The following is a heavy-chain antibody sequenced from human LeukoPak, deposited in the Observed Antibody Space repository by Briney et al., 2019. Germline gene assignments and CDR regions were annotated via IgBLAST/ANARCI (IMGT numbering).Heavy chain of an antibody. J-gene: IGHJ4*02. CDR2: ISYDGAIK. Sequence: PGGSLRLSCAASGFAFNTHAMHWVRQAPGKGLEWVTFISYDGAIKFYTDSVRGRFTISRDNSRNTVYLEMNSLRVEDTSVYYCARDLSEKYSADYWGQGALVTVSS. D-gene: IGHD5-12*01. CDR3: ARDLSEKYSADY. V-gene: IGHV3-30-3*01. CDR1: GFAFNTHA.